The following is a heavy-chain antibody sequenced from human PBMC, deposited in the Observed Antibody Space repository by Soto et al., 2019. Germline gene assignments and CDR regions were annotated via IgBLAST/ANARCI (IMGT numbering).Heavy chain of an antibody. D-gene: IGHD5-12*01. V-gene: IGHV3-33*01. CDR1: GFTFRDHA. CDR3: ARALFPDVDIYAMDV. Sequence: TGGSLRLSYAASGFTFRDHAVHWVRQAPGKGREWLAIIWNDGSNKFYAGSVQGRFTISRDNSKNTVYLQMNTLSAEDTAVYYCARALFPDVDIYAMDVWGQGTTVTVSS. CDR2: IWNDGSNK. J-gene: IGHJ6*02.